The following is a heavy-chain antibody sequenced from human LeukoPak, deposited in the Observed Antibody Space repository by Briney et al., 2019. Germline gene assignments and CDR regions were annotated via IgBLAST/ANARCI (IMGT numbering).Heavy chain of an antibody. D-gene: IGHD4-17*01. Sequence: RSSETLSLTCTVSGGSISSSSYYWGWIRQPPGKGLEWIGSIYYSGSTYYNPSLKSRVTISVDTSKNQFSLKLSSVTAADTAVYYCATKHDYGDLDAFDIWGQGTMVTVSS. CDR3: ATKHDYGDLDAFDI. J-gene: IGHJ3*02. V-gene: IGHV4-39*01. CDR2: IYYSGST. CDR1: GGSISSSSYY.